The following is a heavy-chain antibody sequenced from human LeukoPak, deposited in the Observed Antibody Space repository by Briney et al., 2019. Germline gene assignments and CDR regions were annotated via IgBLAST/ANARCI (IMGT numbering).Heavy chain of an antibody. CDR3: AKGSYYYDSADSFDY. V-gene: IGHV3-23*01. D-gene: IGHD3-16*01. J-gene: IGHJ4*02. Sequence: GGSLRLSCAASGFTFSSYAMSWVRQAPGKGLEWVSTISGSGGNTYYADSVKGRFTISRDNSKNTLYLQMSSLRAEDTAVYYCAKGSYYYDSADSFDYWGQGTLVTVSS. CDR2: ISGSGGNT. CDR1: GFTFSSYA.